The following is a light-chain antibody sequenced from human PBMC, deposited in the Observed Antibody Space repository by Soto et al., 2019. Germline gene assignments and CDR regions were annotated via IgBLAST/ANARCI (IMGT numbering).Light chain of an antibody. V-gene: IGLV1-51*02. Sequence: QAVVTQPPSVSGAPGQKVTISCSGSSSNIGNNYVSWYQQLPGTAPKLLLYENNKRPSGIPDRFSGSTSGTSAALGTIGRQTGDEADDYCGTWYNRLRAGEVFGGGTKLTVL. CDR1: SSNIGNNY. J-gene: IGLJ3*02. CDR3: GTWYNRLRAGEV. CDR2: ENN.